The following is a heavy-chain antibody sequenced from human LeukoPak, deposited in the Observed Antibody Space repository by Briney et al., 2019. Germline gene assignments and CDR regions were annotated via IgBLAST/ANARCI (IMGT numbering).Heavy chain of an antibody. J-gene: IGHJ4*02. D-gene: IGHD2-15*01. CDR1: GGSISSSNW. V-gene: IGHV4-4*02. CDR2: IYHSGST. CDR3: ASRTDIVVVVAATGLDY. Sequence: KTSETLSLTCAVSGGSISSSNWWSWVRQPPGKGLEWIGEIYHSGSTNYNPSLKSRVTISVDKSKNQFSLKLSSVTAADTAVYYCASRTDIVVVVAATGLDYWGQGTLVTVSS.